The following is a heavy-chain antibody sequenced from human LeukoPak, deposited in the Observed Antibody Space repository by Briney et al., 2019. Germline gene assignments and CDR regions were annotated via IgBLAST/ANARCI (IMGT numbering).Heavy chain of an antibody. D-gene: IGHD2-2*02. J-gene: IGHJ4*02. CDR3: ARGFLGYCSSTSCYRGVDY. Sequence: SQTLSLTCTVSGGSISSGSYYWSWIRQPAGKGLEWIGRIYTSGSTNYIPSLKSRVTISVDRSKNQFSLKLSSVTAADTAVYYCARGFLGYCSSTSCYRGVDYWGQGTLVTVSS. CDR2: IYTSGST. CDR1: GGSISSGSYY. V-gene: IGHV4-61*02.